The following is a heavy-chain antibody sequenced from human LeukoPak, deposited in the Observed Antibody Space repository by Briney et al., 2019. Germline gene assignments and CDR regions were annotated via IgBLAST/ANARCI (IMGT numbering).Heavy chain of an antibody. J-gene: IGHJ4*02. D-gene: IGHD3-22*01. V-gene: IGHV3-23*01. Sequence: AGGSLRLSCAASGFTFSSFATSWVRQAPGKGLEWVSTISSSGSGTYYADSVKGRFTISRDNSNNALYLQMNSPRAEDTAVYYCARRYYGSATYRLPYDYWGQGTLVTVSS. CDR1: GFTFSSFA. CDR2: ISSSGSGT. CDR3: ARRYYGSATYRLPYDY.